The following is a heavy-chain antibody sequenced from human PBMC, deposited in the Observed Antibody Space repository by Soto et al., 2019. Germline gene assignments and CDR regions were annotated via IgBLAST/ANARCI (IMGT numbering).Heavy chain of an antibody. D-gene: IGHD6-13*01. Sequence: SETLSLTCSVSGDSVSSGSYYWSWIRQPPGMGLEWIGHIYYSGSTNDNPSLKGRVTITRDTSASTVYMELSSLTSEDTAIYYCARDTWSDTAGNTWYLRWFDPWGQGTLVTVSS. CDR3: ARDTWSDTAGNTWYLRWFDP. CDR2: IYYSGST. CDR1: GDSVSSGSYY. J-gene: IGHJ5*02. V-gene: IGHV4-61*01.